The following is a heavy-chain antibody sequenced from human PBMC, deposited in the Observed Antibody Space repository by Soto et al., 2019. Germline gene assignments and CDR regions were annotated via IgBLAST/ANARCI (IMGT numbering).Heavy chain of an antibody. CDR3: ARGGGPTTTTLTTYAY. V-gene: IGHV4-59*01. D-gene: IGHD4-17*01. J-gene: IGHJ4*02. CDR2: IYYRGTT. Sequence: PSETLSLTCNVSGGSMSFYYWSWIRQPPGKGLEWVGYIYYRGTTNYNPSLRSRVTILIDMSKNQFSLKMTSVTAADTAVYYCARGGGPTTTTLTTYAYWAQGSLVTVSS. CDR1: GGSMSFYY.